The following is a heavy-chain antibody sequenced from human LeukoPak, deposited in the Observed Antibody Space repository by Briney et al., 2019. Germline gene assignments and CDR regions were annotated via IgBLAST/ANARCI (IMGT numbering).Heavy chain of an antibody. Sequence: PSETLSLTCAVYGGSFSGYYWSWIRQPPGKGLEWIGEINHSGSTNYNPSLKSRVTISVDTSKNQFSLKLSSVTAADTAVYYCASGPEPYGRRRGAFVYWGQGTLVTVSS. CDR2: INHSGST. CDR3: ASGPEPYGRRRGAFVY. D-gene: IGHD3-10*01. J-gene: IGHJ4*02. CDR1: GGSFSGYY. V-gene: IGHV4-34*01.